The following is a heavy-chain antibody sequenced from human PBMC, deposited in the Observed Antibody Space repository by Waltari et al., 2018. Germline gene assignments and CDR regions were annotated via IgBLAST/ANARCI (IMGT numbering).Heavy chain of an antibody. CDR3: ARGYCDGGSCFFFDN. CDR2: FIPVLEMT. CDR1: GGTFRSFA. Sequence: QVPLVQSGAEVKKPGSAVKVSCRVSGGTFRSFALSWERQAPGHGLEWMGRFIPVLEMTNNAQKFQCRVTITADKSTSTAYLELSSLRSDDTAVYFCARGYCDGGSCFFFDNWGQGTLVTVSS. D-gene: IGHD2-15*01. V-gene: IGHV1-69*04. J-gene: IGHJ4*02.